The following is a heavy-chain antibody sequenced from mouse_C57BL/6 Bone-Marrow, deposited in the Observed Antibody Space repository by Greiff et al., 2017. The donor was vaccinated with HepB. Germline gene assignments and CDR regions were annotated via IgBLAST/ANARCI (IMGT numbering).Heavy chain of an antibody. CDR3: ARSVYGKDYAMDY. D-gene: IGHD2-1*01. Sequence: VQLQQPGTELVKPGASVKLSCKASGYTFTSYWMHWVKQRPGQGLEWIGNINPSNGGTNYNEKFKSKATLTVDKSSSTAYMQLSSLTSEDSAVYYCARSVYGKDYAMDYWGQGTSVTVSS. CDR2: INPSNGGT. CDR1: GYTFTSYW. J-gene: IGHJ4*01. V-gene: IGHV1-53*01.